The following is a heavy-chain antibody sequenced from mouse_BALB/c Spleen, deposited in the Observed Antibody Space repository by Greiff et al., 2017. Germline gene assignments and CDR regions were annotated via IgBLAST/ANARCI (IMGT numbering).Heavy chain of an antibody. CDR3: ARDRDFAY. Sequence: EVKVVESGGGLVQPGGSLRLSCATSGFTFTDYYMSWVRQPPGKALEWLGFIRNKANGYTTEYSVSVKGRFTISRDNSQSILYLQMNTLRAEDSAAYYCARDRDFAYWGQGTLVTVSA. CDR1: GFTFTDYY. V-gene: IGHV7-3*02. CDR2: IRNKANGYTT. J-gene: IGHJ3*01.